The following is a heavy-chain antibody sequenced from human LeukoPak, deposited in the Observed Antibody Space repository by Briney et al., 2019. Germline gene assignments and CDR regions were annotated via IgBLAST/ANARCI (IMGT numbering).Heavy chain of an antibody. J-gene: IGHJ2*01. V-gene: IGHV3-30*04. CDR2: ISYDGSNK. CDR3: VKDQSKVFGYFDL. CDR1: GFTFSSYA. Sequence: GGSLRLSCAASGFTFSSYAMHWVRQAPGKGLEWVAVISYDGSNKYYADSVKGRFTISRDNSKNTVYLQMNSLRTEDTALYYCVKDQSKVFGYFDLWGRGTLVTVSS.